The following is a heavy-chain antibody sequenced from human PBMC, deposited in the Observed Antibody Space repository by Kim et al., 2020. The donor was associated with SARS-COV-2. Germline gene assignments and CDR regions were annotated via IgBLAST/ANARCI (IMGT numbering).Heavy chain of an antibody. J-gene: IGHJ4*02. CDR1: GFTFSSYG. Sequence: GGSLRLSCAASGFTFSSYGMHWVRQAPGKGLEWVAVISYDGSNKYYADSVKGRFTISRDNSKNTLYLQMNSLRAEDTAVYYCAKGYSSSWYLEGPQGHWGQGTLVTVSS. CDR2: ISYDGSNK. V-gene: IGHV3-30*18. D-gene: IGHD6-13*01. CDR3: AKGYSSSWYLEGPQGH.